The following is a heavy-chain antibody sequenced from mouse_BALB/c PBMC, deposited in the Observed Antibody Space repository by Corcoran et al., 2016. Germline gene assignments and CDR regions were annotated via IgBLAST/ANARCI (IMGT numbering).Heavy chain of an antibody. J-gene: IGHJ4*01. V-gene: IGHV1-18*01. CDR3: ARAYGNYDAMDY. CDR2: INPNNGGT. CDR1: GYTFTDYN. D-gene: IGHD2-1*01. Sequence: EVLLQQSGPELVKPGASVKIPCKASGYTFTDYNMDWVKQSHGKSLEWIGDINPNNGGTIYNQKFKGKATLTVDKSSSTAYMELLSLTSEDSAVYYCARAYGNYDAMDYWGQGTSVTVSS.